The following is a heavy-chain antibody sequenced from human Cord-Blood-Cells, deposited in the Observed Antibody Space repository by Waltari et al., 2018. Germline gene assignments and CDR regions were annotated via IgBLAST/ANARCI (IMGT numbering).Heavy chain of an antibody. Sequence: QLQLQESGPGLVKPSETLSLTCPVSGGSISSRSYYWGWIRKPPGKGLEWIGSIYYSGSTYYNPSLKSRVTISVDTSKNQFSLKLSSVTAADTAVYYCARPTTVTTLAGWYFDLWGRGTLVTVSS. D-gene: IGHD4-17*01. CDR3: ARPTTVTTLAGWYFDL. V-gene: IGHV4-39*01. J-gene: IGHJ2*01. CDR2: IYYSGST. CDR1: GGSISSRSYY.